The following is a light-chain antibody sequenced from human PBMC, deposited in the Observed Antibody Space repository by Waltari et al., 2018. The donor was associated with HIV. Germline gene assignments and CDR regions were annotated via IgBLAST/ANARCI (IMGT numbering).Light chain of an antibody. CDR2: CDS. Sequence: SVLMQPPSVSGAPGQRVTISCTGNTSNIGSNHDVHWYQHFPGTPPKILIYCDSIRPSGVPDRFSGSKAGTSAALAITGLQAEDEGYYYCQSYDNTLSGSRVFGGGTKVTVL. CDR1: TSNIGSNHD. CDR3: QSYDNTLSGSRV. V-gene: IGLV1-40*01. J-gene: IGLJ3*02.